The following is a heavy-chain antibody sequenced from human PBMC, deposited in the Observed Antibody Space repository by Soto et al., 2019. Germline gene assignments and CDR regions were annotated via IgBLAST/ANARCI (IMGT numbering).Heavy chain of an antibody. V-gene: IGHV1-58*01. CDR2: IVIGGGNT. D-gene: IGHD2-21*01. Sequence: QMKVVQSGPEVKNPGTSVRVSCKTSGFTFSRSAVQWVRQARGQGLEWIGWIVIGGGNTKSAQNLQDRLTITRDMSTSTAYMELTSLRSEDTAVYYCAAELYSGGRCCSFDIWGQGTVVTVSS. J-gene: IGHJ3*02. CDR3: AAELYSGGRCCSFDI. CDR1: GFTFSRSA.